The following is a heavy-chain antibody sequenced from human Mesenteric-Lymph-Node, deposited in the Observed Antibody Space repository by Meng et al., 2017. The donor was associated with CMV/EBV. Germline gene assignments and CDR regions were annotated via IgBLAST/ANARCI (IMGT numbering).Heavy chain of an antibody. CDR2: IYSDGGI. CDR3: ARGASSTSLGY. CDR1: GDSISRNSYY. J-gene: IGHJ4*02. D-gene: IGHD2-2*01. Sequence: GSLRLSCTVSGDSISRNSYYWGWIRQPPGKGLEWIGSIYSDGGISHNPSLESRVTISRDTSKNQFSLRLTSVTAADSAVYYCARGASSTSLGYWGQGTLVTVSS. V-gene: IGHV4-39*07.